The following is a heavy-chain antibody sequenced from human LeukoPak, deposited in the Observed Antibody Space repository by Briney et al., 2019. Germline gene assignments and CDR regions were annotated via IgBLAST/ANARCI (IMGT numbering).Heavy chain of an antibody. J-gene: IGHJ4*02. V-gene: IGHV3-23*01. CDR2: ISGSDTRT. CDR3: AKEDSSGHWFDY. D-gene: IGHD3-22*01. CDR1: GFTFSSCA. Sequence: PGGSLRLSCAASGFTFSSCAMSWVRQAPGKGLEWVSAISGSDTRTYYADSLKGRFTISRDNSKNTLYLQMNILTAEDTAIYYCAKEDSSGHWFDYWGQGTLVTVSS.